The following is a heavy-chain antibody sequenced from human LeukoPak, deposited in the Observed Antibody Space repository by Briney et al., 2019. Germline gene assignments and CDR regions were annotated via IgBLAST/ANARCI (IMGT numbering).Heavy chain of an antibody. V-gene: IGHV3-48*03. Sequence: GGSLRLSCAASGFPFSGYEMNWVRQAPGKGPEWISGVVDSGTTMHYADSVKGRFTISRDNAKESLHLQMDSLRAEDTGIYFCARGARFFGSGSYDYWGQGILVTVSS. CDR3: ARGARFFGSGSYDY. CDR1: GFPFSGYE. J-gene: IGHJ4*02. CDR2: VVDSGTTM. D-gene: IGHD3-10*01.